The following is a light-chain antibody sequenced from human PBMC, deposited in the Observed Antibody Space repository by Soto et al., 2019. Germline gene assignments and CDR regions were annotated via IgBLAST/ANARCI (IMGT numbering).Light chain of an antibody. J-gene: IGKJ1*01. CDR1: QSVSSSY. CDR2: GAS. Sequence: EIVFTQSPGTLSFSPGERATLSCRASQSVSSSYLAWYQQKPGQAPRLLIYGASSRATGIPDRFSGSGSGTDSTLTISRLEPEDFAVYYCQQYGSSPPWTFGQGTKVDIK. CDR3: QQYGSSPPWT. V-gene: IGKV3-20*01.